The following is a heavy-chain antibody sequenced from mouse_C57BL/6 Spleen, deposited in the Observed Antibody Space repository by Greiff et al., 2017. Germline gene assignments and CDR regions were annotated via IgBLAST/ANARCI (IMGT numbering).Heavy chain of an antibody. V-gene: IGHV1-54*01. CDR1: GYAFTNYL. CDR3: ARSRGNYYFDY. Sequence: QVQLKESGAELVRPGTSVKVSCKASGYAFTNYLIEWVKQRPGQGLEWIGVINPGSGGTNYNEKFKGKATLTADKSSSTAYMQLSSLTSEDSAVYFCARSRGNYYFDYWGQGTTLTVSS. CDR2: INPGSGGT. D-gene: IGHD2-1*01. J-gene: IGHJ2*01.